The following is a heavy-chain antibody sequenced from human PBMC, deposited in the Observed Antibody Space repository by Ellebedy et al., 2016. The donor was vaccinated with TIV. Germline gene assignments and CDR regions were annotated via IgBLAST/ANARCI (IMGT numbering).Heavy chain of an antibody. J-gene: IGHJ4*02. CDR1: GGSLRSDY. CDR2: INHSGST. V-gene: IGHV4-34*01. Sequence: MPSETLSLTCAVHGGSLRSDYWSWIRHSPEKGLEWIGEINHSGSTSYNPSLKSRVSISVDTPKKQFSLKLSSVTAADTAVYYCARAFQYSSGWAFDYWGQGTLVTVSS. D-gene: IGHD6-19*01. CDR3: ARAFQYSSGWAFDY.